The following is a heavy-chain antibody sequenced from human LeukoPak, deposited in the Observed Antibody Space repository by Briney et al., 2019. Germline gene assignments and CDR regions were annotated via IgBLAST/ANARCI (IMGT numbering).Heavy chain of an antibody. J-gene: IGHJ4*02. D-gene: IGHD6-19*01. CDR2: IAADGGVK. V-gene: IGHV3-30*03. CDR3: AREATWGQWYFDL. Sequence: PGTSLRLYCAASGFTFHDHGMDWVRQAPRKGLEWVAVIAADGGVKHYADFVKGRFSLSRDNSKNTLFLQMNSLTVEDTAVYYCAREATWGQWYFDLWGQGAPVTVSS. CDR1: GFTFHDHG.